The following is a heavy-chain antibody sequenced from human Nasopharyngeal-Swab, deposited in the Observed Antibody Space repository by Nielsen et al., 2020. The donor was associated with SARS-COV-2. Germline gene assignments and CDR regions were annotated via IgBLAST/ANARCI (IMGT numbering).Heavy chain of an antibody. J-gene: IGHJ4*02. D-gene: IGHD3-9*01. V-gene: IGHV3-23*01. Sequence: GESLKISCEASGFTFSTYDMSWVRQAPGKGLEWVSGISGSGESTHYADSVKGRFTISRDNSKNTLYLQMNSLTVDDTAVYYCARSYNPGGFGWLLSNDWGQGTLVTVSS. CDR3: ARSYNPGGFGWLLSND. CDR1: GFTFSTYD. CDR2: ISGSGEST.